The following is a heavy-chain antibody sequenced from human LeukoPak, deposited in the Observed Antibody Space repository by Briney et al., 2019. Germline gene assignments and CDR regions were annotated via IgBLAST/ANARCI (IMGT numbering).Heavy chain of an antibody. V-gene: IGHV4-4*07. J-gene: IGHJ6*03. Sequence: SETLSLTCTVSGGSISSYYRSWIRQPAGKGLEWIGRIYTSGSTNYNPSLKSRVTMSVDTSKNQFSLKLSSVTAADTAVYYCAREEQWLVAFYMDVWGKGTTVTVSS. CDR2: IYTSGST. CDR3: AREEQWLVAFYMDV. D-gene: IGHD6-19*01. CDR1: GGSISSYY.